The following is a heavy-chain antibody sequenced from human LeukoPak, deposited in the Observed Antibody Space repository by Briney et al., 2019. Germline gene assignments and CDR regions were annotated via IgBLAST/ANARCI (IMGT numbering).Heavy chain of an antibody. CDR1: GFAFSTHV. CDR3: ARIPYCSGTYTDY. J-gene: IGHJ4*02. V-gene: IGHV3-30-3*01. CDR2: ILYDGSNK. Sequence: GRSLRLSCAASGFAFSTHVMHWVRQAPGKGLEWVALILYDGSNKHYAHSVKGRFTISRDNSKNTLYLQMNSLRAEDTAVYYCARIPYCSGTYTDYLGQGTLVTVSS. D-gene: IGHD3-10*01.